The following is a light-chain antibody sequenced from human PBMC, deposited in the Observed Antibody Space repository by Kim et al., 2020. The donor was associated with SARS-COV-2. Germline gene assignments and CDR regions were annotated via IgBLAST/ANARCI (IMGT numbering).Light chain of an antibody. V-gene: IGKV3-11*01. CDR1: QSVTTY. CDR2: DAS. Sequence: PPGEIATLSCRASQSVTTYLAWYQQKPGQPPRLLIYDASKRATDTPARFSGSGSGTDFTLTISSLEPEDFAVYYCQQRSNWLMYTFGPGTKLEI. CDR3: QQRSNWLMYT. J-gene: IGKJ2*01.